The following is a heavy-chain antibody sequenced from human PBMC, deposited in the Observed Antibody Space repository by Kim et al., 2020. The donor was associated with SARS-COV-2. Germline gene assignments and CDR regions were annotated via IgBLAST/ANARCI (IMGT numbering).Heavy chain of an antibody. J-gene: IGHJ3*02. V-gene: IGHV3-23*01. D-gene: IGHD3-10*01. CDR3: AKDYYGSGFNAFDI. Sequence: ADSVTARFTISSDTSQNTLYLPMNSMRAEDTAVFYCAKDYYGSGFNAFDIWGQGTLVTVSS.